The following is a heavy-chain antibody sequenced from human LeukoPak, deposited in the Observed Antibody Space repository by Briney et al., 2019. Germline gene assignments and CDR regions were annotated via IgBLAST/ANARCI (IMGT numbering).Heavy chain of an antibody. Sequence: SGTLSLTCAVSGGSISSSNWWSWVRQPPGKGLEWIGEIYHSGSTNYIPSLKSRVTISVDKSKNQFSLKLSSVTAADTAVYYCARARWVAATKNFDYWGQGTLVTVSS. CDR1: GGSISSSNW. CDR3: ARARWVAATKNFDY. D-gene: IGHD2-15*01. V-gene: IGHV4-4*02. CDR2: IYHSGST. J-gene: IGHJ4*02.